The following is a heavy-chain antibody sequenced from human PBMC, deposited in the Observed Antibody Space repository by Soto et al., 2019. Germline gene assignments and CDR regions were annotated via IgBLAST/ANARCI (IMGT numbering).Heavy chain of an antibody. J-gene: IGHJ4*02. CDR3: AREGPIAAAGDY. D-gene: IGHD6-13*01. Sequence: ASVKVSFKASGYTFTSYAMHWVRQAPGQRLEWMGWINAGNGNTKYSQKFQGRVTITRDTSASTAYMELSSLRSEDTAVYYCAREGPIAAAGDYWGQGTLVTVSS. CDR2: INAGNGNT. V-gene: IGHV1-3*01. CDR1: GYTFTSYA.